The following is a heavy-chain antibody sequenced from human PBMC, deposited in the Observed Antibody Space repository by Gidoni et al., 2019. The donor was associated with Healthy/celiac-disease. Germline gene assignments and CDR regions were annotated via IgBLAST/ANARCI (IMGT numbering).Heavy chain of an antibody. CDR3: ARDKAVTTFSFDY. J-gene: IGHJ4*02. CDR1: GFTFSSYS. Sequence: AASGFTFSSYSMNWVRQAPGKGLEWVSSISSSSSYIYYEDSVKGRFTISRDNAKNSLYLQMNSLRAEDTAVYYCARDKAVTTFSFDYWGQGTLVTVSS. V-gene: IGHV3-21*01. CDR2: ISSSSSYI. D-gene: IGHD4-17*01.